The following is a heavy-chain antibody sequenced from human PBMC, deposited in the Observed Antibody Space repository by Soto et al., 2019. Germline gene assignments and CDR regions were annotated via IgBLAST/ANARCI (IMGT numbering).Heavy chain of an antibody. CDR1: GFTFSSYA. V-gene: IGHV3-23*01. D-gene: IGHD1-1*01. Sequence: GGSLRLSCAASGFTFSSYAMSWVRQAPGKGLEWVSAISGIGGSTYYADSVKGRFTISRDNSKNTLYLQMNSLRAEDTAVYYCAKDGTPAYYYYYGMDVWGQGTTVTVSS. J-gene: IGHJ6*02. CDR3: AKDGTPAYYYYYGMDV. CDR2: ISGIGGST.